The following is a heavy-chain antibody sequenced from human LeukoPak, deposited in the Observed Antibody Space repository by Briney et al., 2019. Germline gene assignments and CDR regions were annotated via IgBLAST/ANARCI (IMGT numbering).Heavy chain of an antibody. CDR2: IKPDGSET. D-gene: IGHD2-15*01. J-gene: IGHJ4*02. CDR3: GGFGYEAGVDL. V-gene: IGHV3-7*01. CDR1: GFMVSTYW. Sequence: GGSLRLSCAASGFMVSTYWMTWVRQTPGKGPEWVANIKPDGSETYYVDAVKGRFTISRDNTKNLLYLQMNNLRGEDAAVYHCGGFGYEAGVDLWGQGTLVTVSS.